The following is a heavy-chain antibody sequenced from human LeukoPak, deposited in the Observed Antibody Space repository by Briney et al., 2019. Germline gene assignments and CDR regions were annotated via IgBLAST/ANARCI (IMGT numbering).Heavy chain of an antibody. CDR3: ARDLMVGYYDSSGYPDY. Sequence: ASVKVSCKASGYTFTSYYMHWVRQAPGQGLEWMGIINPSVGSTSYAQKFQGRVTMTRDTSTSTVYMELSSLRSEDTAVYYCARDLMVGYYDSSGYPDYWGQGTLVTVSS. D-gene: IGHD3-22*01. J-gene: IGHJ4*02. CDR2: INPSVGST. V-gene: IGHV1-46*01. CDR1: GYTFTSYY.